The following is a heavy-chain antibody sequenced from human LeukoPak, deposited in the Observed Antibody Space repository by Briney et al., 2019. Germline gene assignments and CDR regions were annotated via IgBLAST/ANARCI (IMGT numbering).Heavy chain of an antibody. CDR3: ARDPLFDY. J-gene: IGHJ4*02. Sequence: GGSLRLSCAASGFTFNYYAMSWVRQAPGKGLEWVSTITGSGDSTYYADSVKGRFTISRDNSKNTLFLQMISLRAEDTALYYCARDPLFDYWGKETLSPSPQ. CDR1: GFTFNYYA. V-gene: IGHV3-23*01. CDR2: ITGSGDST.